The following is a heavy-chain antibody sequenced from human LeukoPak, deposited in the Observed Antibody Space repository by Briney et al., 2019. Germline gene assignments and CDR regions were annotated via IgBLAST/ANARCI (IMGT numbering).Heavy chain of an antibody. CDR3: TTGIRYFDRFHFDY. CDR2: IKSKTDGGTT. Sequence: GGSLRLSCAASGFTFSNAWMSWVRQAPGKGLEWVGRIKSKTDGGTTDYAAPVKGRFTISRDDSKNTLYLQMNSLKTEDTAVYYCTTGIRYFDRFHFDYWGQGTLVTVSS. J-gene: IGHJ4*02. D-gene: IGHD3-9*01. CDR1: GFTFSNAW. V-gene: IGHV3-15*01.